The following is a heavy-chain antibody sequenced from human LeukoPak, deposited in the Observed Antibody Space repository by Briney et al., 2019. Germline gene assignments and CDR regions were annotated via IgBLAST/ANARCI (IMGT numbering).Heavy chain of an antibody. CDR1: GYTFTNYY. CDR3: ARDPYFGSGSYYGKSNWFDP. V-gene: IGHV1-46*01. Sequence: ASVKVSCKASGYTFTNYYMHWVRQAPGQGLEWMRIINPNGGSTSYAQKFQGRVTMTRDTSTSTVYMELSSLRSEDTAVYYCARDPYFGSGSYYGKSNWFDPWGQGTLVTVSS. D-gene: IGHD3-10*01. CDR2: INPNGGST. J-gene: IGHJ5*02.